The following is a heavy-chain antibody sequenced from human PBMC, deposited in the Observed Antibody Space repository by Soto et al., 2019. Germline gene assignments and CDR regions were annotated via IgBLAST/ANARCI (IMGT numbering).Heavy chain of an antibody. CDR1: GFNFTNAW. CDR2: ISSSSSYI. V-gene: IGHV3-21*01. CDR3: ARGVTARGFDP. Sequence: GGSLRLSCVVSGFNFTNAWMNWVRQAPGKGLEWVSSISSSSSYIYYADSVKGRFTISRDNAKNSLYLQMNSLRAEDTAVYYCARGVTARGFDPWGQGTLVTVSS. D-gene: IGHD2-15*01. J-gene: IGHJ5*02.